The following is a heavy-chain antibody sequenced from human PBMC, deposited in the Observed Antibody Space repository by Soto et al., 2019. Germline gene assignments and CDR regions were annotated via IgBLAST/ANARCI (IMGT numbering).Heavy chain of an antibody. V-gene: IGHV1-24*01. CDR3: ATAPQRKGGRGRGFFDM. Sequence: ASVKVSCKVSGYTLTELSMHWVRQAPGKGLEWMGGFDPEDGETIYAQKFQGRVTMTEDTSTDTAYMELSSLRSEDTAVYYCATAPQRKGGRGRGFFDMGGKGKMVTVPS. CDR2: FDPEDGET. CDR1: GYTLTELS. D-gene: IGHD3-16*01. J-gene: IGHJ3*02.